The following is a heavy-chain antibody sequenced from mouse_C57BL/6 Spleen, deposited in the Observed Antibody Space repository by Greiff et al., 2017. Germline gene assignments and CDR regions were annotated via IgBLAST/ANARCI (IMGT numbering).Heavy chain of an antibody. CDR2: IDPETGGT. Sequence: QVQLQQSGAELVRPGASVTLSCKASGYTFTDYEMHWVKQTPVHGLEWIGAIDPETGGTAYNQKFKGKAILTADKSSSTAYMELRSLTSEDSAVYYCTREGGLAVVAPFDYWGQGTTLTVSS. CDR3: TREGGLAVVAPFDY. CDR1: GYTFTDYE. J-gene: IGHJ2*01. D-gene: IGHD1-1*01. V-gene: IGHV1-15*01.